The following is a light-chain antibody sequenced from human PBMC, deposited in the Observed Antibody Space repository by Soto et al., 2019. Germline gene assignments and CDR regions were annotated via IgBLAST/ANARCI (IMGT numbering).Light chain of an antibody. V-gene: IGLV2-23*02. CDR3: CAYAGASTLV. J-gene: IGLJ7*01. CDR2: ENS. CDR1: STDVGSYNL. Sequence: QSALTQPASVSGSPGQSITISCTGTSTDVGSYNLVSWYQQQPGRAPKLMIYENSQRPSGVSNRFSGSKSVNTASLTISGLQAEDEAEYYCCAYAGASTLVFGGGTQPTVL.